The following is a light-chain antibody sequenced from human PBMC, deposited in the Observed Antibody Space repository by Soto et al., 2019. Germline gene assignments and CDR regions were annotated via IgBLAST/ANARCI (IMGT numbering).Light chain of an antibody. CDR2: DAS. V-gene: IGKV3-11*01. CDR1: QSVSTY. CDR3: VQRSNWPSWT. J-gene: IGKJ1*01. Sequence: EIVLTQSPATLSLSPGEIATLSCRASQSVSTYLDWYQHKRGQAPRGLIYDASNRAPGIPARFSGSGSGTGFPLTICSLEPEDFAVYYCVQRSNWPSWTFGQGTKVEIK.